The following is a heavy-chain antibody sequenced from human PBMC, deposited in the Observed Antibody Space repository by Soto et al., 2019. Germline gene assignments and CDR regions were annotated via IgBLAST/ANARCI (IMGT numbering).Heavy chain of an antibody. CDR2: IDPSDSYT. J-gene: IGHJ5*02. Sequence: LGESLKISCKGSGYSFTTYWISWVRQMPGKGLEWMGRIDPSDSYTTYTPSFQGHVTISADKSFTTAYLQWSSLKASDTAMYYCVSYYYERTGYYVDHWGQGTLVTVSS. CDR1: GYSFTTYW. CDR3: VSYYYERTGYYVDH. V-gene: IGHV5-10-1*01. D-gene: IGHD3-22*01.